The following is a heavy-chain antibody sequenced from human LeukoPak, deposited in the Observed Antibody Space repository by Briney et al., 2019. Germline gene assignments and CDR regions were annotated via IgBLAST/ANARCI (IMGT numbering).Heavy chain of an antibody. CDR3: ARASVPENNWFDP. CDR2: MNPNSGNT. CDR1: EYTVTSYD. D-gene: IGHD2/OR15-2a*01. V-gene: IGHV1-8*01. Sequence: GSSVKVSCKASEYTVTSYDINWVRHGTGQGLERMGWMNPNSGNTGYAQKFQGRVTITMNTSISTAYMELSSLRSEDTAVYYCARASVPENNWFDPWGQGTLVTVSS. J-gene: IGHJ5*02.